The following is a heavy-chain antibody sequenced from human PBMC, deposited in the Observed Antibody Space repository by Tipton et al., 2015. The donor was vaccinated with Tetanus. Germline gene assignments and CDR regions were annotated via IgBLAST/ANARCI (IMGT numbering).Heavy chain of an antibody. J-gene: IGHJ4*02. CDR2: IYYSGSA. CDR1: GGSISSGGYY. Sequence: LRLSCTVSGGSISSGGYYWSWISQHPGKGLEWIGYIYYSGSAYYNPSLKSRVTISIDTSKNQFSLKLSSVTAADTAVYYCGRVPVDDGAKGGNIGYWGQGTQITVSS. V-gene: IGHV4-31*03. D-gene: IGHD4-23*01. CDR3: GRVPVDDGAKGGNIGY.